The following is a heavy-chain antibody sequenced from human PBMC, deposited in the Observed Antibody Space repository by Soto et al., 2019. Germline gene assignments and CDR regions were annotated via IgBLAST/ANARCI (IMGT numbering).Heavy chain of an antibody. D-gene: IGHD3-16*01. CDR1: GGTFSSYT. J-gene: IGHJ6*02. CDR2: IIPILGIA. CDR3: ARFRGSYGMDV. Sequence: QVQLVQSGAEVKKPGSSVKVSCKASGGTFSSYTISWVRQAPGQGLEWMGRIIPILGIANYAQKFQGRVTITADKSTSTAYMELSSMRSEDTAVYYCARFRGSYGMDVWGQGTTVTVSS. V-gene: IGHV1-69*02.